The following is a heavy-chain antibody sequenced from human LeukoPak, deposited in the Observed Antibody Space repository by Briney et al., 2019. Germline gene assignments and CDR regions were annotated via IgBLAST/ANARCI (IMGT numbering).Heavy chain of an antibody. Sequence: GGSLRLSCAASGFSIKSYSMAWVRQAPGKGLEWVATISSSGGYIYYADSVKGRFTISRDTVQNSLFLQLNSLRVEDTAVYNCARLRDTVTSASDYWGQGTLVTVSS. J-gene: IGHJ4*02. D-gene: IGHD5-18*01. CDR1: GFSIKSYS. CDR3: ARLRDTVTSASDY. CDR2: ISSSGGYI. V-gene: IGHV3-21*01.